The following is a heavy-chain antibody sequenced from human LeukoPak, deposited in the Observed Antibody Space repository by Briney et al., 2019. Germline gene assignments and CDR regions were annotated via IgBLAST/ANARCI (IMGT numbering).Heavy chain of an antibody. J-gene: IGHJ4*02. CDR2: IKQDGSEK. V-gene: IGHV3-7*01. CDR1: GFTFSSYW. Sequence: GGSLRLSCAASGFTFSSYWMSWVRQAPGKGLEWVANIKQDGSEKYYVDSVKGRFTISRDNAKNSLYLQMNSLRAEDAAVYYCARDRAAAHFDYWGQGTLVTVSS. D-gene: IGHD6-13*01. CDR3: ARDRAAAHFDY.